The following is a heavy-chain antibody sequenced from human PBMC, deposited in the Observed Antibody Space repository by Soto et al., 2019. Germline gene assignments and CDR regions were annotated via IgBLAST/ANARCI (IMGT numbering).Heavy chain of an antibody. Sequence: QVQLVQSGAEVKKPGASVKVSCKASGYTFTSYGISWVRQAPGQGLEWMGWISAYNGNTNYAQKLQGRVTMTTETSTSTAYMELRSLRSDDTAVYYCARDLYYYDSSGYYVGYYYGMDVWGQGTTVTVSS. CDR1: GYTFTSYG. CDR3: ARDLYYYDSSGYYVGYYYGMDV. CDR2: ISAYNGNT. D-gene: IGHD3-22*01. V-gene: IGHV1-18*01. J-gene: IGHJ6*02.